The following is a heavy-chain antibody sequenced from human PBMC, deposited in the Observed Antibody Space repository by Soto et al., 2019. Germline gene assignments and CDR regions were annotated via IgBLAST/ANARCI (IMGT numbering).Heavy chain of an antibody. V-gene: IGHV3-30*18. CDR3: AKIEYSSSHYGMDV. Sequence: QVQLVESGGGVVQPGRSLRLSCAASGFTFSSYGMHWVRQAPGKGLEWVAVISYDGSNKYYADSVKGRFTISRDNSKNTLYLQMNSLRAEDTAVYYCAKIEYSSSHYGMDVWGQGTTVTVSS. CDR2: ISYDGSNK. CDR1: GFTFSSYG. D-gene: IGHD6-6*01. J-gene: IGHJ6*02.